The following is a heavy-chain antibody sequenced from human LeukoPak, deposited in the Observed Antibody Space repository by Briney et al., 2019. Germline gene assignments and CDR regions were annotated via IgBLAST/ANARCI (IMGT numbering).Heavy chain of an antibody. Sequence: SETLSLTCTVSGGSISSGDYYWSWHGQPQGKGLEWYGYIYYTGTNYYNPSRKSRVSISLDTSKNQFSLKLSSVTAADTAVYYCARDRGRSKSPHEFDYWGQGTLVTVSS. J-gene: IGHJ4*02. CDR1: GGSISSGDYY. D-gene: IGHD1-26*01. CDR3: ARDRGRSKSPHEFDY. V-gene: IGHV4-30-4*08. CDR2: IYYTGTN.